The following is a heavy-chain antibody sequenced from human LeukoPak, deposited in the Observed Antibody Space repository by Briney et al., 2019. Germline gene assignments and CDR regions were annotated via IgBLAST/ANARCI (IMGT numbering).Heavy chain of an antibody. CDR2: ISGYNGNT. V-gene: IGHV1-18*01. D-gene: IGHD4-17*01. J-gene: IGHJ4*02. Sequence: GASVKVSCKASGYTFTSYGISWVGQAPGQGLAWMGWISGYNGNTKYAQKLQGRVTMTTDTSTKTAYMAVRSLRSDDTAVYYCARGLRYGDYLYPLDYWGQGTLVTVSS. CDR1: GYTFTSYG. CDR3: ARGLRYGDYLYPLDY.